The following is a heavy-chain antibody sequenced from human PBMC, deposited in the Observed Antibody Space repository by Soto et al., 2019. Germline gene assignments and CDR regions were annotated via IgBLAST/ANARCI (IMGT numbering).Heavy chain of an antibody. D-gene: IGHD2-2*01. CDR3: ARSPGYCSSTSCLYFDY. CDR1: GFTFSSYA. Sequence: VGSLRLSCAASGFTFSSYAMRWVRQAPGKGLEWVAVISYDGGDKYYADSVKGRFTISRDKSKNTLYLQMNSLRAEDTAVYYCARSPGYCSSTSCLYFDYWGQGTLVTVSS. V-gene: IGHV3-30-3*01. CDR2: ISYDGGDK. J-gene: IGHJ4*02.